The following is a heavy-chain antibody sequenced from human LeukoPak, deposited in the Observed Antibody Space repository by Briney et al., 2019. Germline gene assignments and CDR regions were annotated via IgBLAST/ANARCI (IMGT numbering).Heavy chain of an antibody. CDR2: INHSGST. Sequence: SETLSLTCAVYGGSFSGYYWSWIRQPPGKGLEWIGEINHSGSTNYNPSLKSRVTISVDTSKNQFSLKLGSVTAADTAVYYCARGNRGRPDYWGQGTLVTVSS. V-gene: IGHV4-34*01. J-gene: IGHJ4*02. CDR3: ARGNRGRPDY. CDR1: GGSFSGYY.